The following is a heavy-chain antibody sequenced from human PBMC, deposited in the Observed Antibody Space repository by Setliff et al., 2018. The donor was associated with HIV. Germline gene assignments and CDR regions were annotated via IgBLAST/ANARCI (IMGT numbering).Heavy chain of an antibody. J-gene: IGHJ1*01. CDR3: SRDGGSLWRFDR. Sequence: SETLSPTCTVSGGFISTYYWSWIRQPPGKGLEWVGYVSHDGSVDYNPSLTSRVTMSVATAKNQFSLSLSSVTAADTAVYYCSRDGGSLWRFDRWGQGTLVTVSS. V-gene: IGHV4-59*01. D-gene: IGHD2-15*01. CDR1: GGFISTYY. CDR2: VSHDGSV.